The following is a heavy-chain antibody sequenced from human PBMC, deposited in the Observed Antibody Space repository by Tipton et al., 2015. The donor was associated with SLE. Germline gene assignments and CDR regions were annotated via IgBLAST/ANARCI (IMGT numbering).Heavy chain of an antibody. V-gene: IGHV4-30-4*01. CDR1: GGSISSGDYY. J-gene: IGHJ2*01. Sequence: TLSLTCTVSGGSISSGDYYWSWIRQPPGKGLEWIGEINHSGSTNYNPSLKSRVTISVDTSKNQFSLKLSSVTAADTAVYYCARGGSHWYFDLWGRGTLVTVSS. CDR3: ARGGSHWYFDL. CDR2: INHSGST.